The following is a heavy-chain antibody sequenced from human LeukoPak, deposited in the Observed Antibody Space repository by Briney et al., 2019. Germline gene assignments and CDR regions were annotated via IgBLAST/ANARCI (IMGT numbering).Heavy chain of an antibody. CDR3: ARSPRYSAYDFWL. V-gene: IGHV3-74*01. Sequence: PGGSLRLSCAASGFTVSSNYMTWVRQAPGKGLEWVSRINSDGSTTNYADSVKGRFSISRDNAKNTLYLQMDGLRAEDTAVYYCARSPRYSAYDFWLWGQGTLVTVSS. CDR1: GFTVSSNY. D-gene: IGHD5-12*01. J-gene: IGHJ4*02. CDR2: INSDGSTT.